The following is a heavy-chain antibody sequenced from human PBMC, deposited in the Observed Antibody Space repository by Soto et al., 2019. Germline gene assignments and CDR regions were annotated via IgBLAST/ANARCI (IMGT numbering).Heavy chain of an antibody. CDR1: GDNVSSNSAA. CDR2: TYYRSKWYN. Sequence: QSQTLSLTCAISGDNVSSNSAAWNWIRQSPSRGLEWLGRTYYRSKWYNDYAVSVKSRITINPDTSKNQFSLQLNSVTPEDTAVYYCARSLITGTTYYYYGMDVWGQGTTVTVSS. D-gene: IGHD1-7*01. J-gene: IGHJ6*02. V-gene: IGHV6-1*01. CDR3: ARSLITGTTYYYYGMDV.